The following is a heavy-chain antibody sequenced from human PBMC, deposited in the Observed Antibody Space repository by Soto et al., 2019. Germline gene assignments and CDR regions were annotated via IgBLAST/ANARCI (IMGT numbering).Heavy chain of an antibody. CDR1: GFTFSSYA. J-gene: IGHJ3*02. CDR3: VKGMDLYYDDAFDI. D-gene: IGHD3-22*01. Sequence: GGSLRLSCSASGFTFSSYAMHWVRQAPGKGLEYVSAICSNGGSTYYDDSVKGRFTISRDNSKNTLYLQMSSLRAEDTAVYYCVKGMDLYYDDAFDIWGQGTMVTVSS. CDR2: ICSNGGST. V-gene: IGHV3-64D*08.